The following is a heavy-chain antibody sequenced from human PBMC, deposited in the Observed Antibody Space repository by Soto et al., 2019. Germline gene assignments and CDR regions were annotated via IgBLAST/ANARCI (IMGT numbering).Heavy chain of an antibody. CDR1: GGSISSGDYY. V-gene: IGHV4-30-4*01. Sequence: QVQLQESGPGLVKPSQTLSLTCTVSGGSISSGDYYWSWIRQPPGKGLEWIGYIFYRGSTYYNPSLTSRVTVSVDTSKNQFPLKLRSVSAADTAVYYCARAMYCSNGVCLLYYHYGMDVWGQGTTVTVS. D-gene: IGHD2-8*01. CDR3: ARAMYCSNGVCLLYYHYGMDV. CDR2: IFYRGST. J-gene: IGHJ6*02.